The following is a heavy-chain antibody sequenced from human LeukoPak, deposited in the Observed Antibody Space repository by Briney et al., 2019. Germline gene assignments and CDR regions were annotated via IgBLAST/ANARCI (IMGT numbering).Heavy chain of an antibody. J-gene: IGHJ4*02. V-gene: IGHV4-59*08. D-gene: IGHD6-13*01. CDR1: GGSISSYY. CDR2: IYYSGTT. Sequence: VKPSETLSLTCTVSGGSISSYYWNWIRQPPGKGLEWIGYIYYSGTTNYNPSLKSRVTISVGTSKNQFSLKLSSVTAPDTAVYYCARHLEYISSWKGYYFDYWGQGTLVTVSS. CDR3: ARHLEYISSWKGYYFDY.